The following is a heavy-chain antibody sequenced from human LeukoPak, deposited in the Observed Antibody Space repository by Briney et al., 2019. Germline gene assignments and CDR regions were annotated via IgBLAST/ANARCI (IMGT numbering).Heavy chain of an antibody. Sequence: SETLSLTCAVSTFSITERAYYWAWIRQPPGKGXXXXXTIHHTGTTFYNPSLKSRVTMSVDTSKNQFSLKLFSVSAADTAVYYCARDGSGTFHWYDPWGQGTPVTVSS. D-gene: IGHD6-19*01. CDR3: ARDGSGTFHWYDP. CDR2: IHHTGTT. CDR1: TFSITERAYY. V-gene: IGHV4-38-2*02. J-gene: IGHJ5*02.